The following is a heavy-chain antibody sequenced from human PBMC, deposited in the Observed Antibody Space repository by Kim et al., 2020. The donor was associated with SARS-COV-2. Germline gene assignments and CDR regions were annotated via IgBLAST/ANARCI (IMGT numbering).Heavy chain of an antibody. CDR3: ARERYYDFWSGYKAPGDYYGVDV. CDR1: GYTFTSYY. J-gene: IGHJ6*02. CDR2: INPSGGST. D-gene: IGHD3-3*01. Sequence: ASVKVSCKASGYTFTSYYMHWVRQAPGQGLEWMGIINPSGGSTRYAQKFQGRVTMTRDTSTSTVYMELSSLRSEDTAVYYCARERYYDFWSGYKAPGDYYGVDVWGQATTVTVS. V-gene: IGHV1-46*01.